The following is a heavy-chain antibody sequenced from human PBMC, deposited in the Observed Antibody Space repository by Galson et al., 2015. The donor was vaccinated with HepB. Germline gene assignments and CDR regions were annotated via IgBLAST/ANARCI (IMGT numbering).Heavy chain of an antibody. CDR2: INTDGSTT. Sequence: SLRLSCAASGFTFSSYWMHWVRQAPGKGLVWISRINTDGSTTSYADSVKGRFTISRDNAKNTLYLQLNSLRAEDTAVYYCARYSSSAVVVDYWGQGTLVTVPS. D-gene: IGHD3-22*01. J-gene: IGHJ4*02. V-gene: IGHV3-74*01. CDR3: ARYSSSAVVVDY. CDR1: GFTFSSYW.